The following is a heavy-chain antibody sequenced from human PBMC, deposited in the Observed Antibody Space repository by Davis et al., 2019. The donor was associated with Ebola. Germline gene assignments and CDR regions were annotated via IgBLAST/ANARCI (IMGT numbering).Heavy chain of an antibody. CDR3: VRDFKDYGGNSGYFDY. V-gene: IGHV1-18*01. D-gene: IGHD4-23*01. Sequence: ASVKVSCKASGYTFTSYSISWVRQAPGQGLEWMGWISGYKGDTNSARKLQGRIPMTTDTSTSTVYMELKSLTSEDTAVYYCVRDFKDYGGNSGYFDYWGQGTLVIVSS. J-gene: IGHJ4*02. CDR2: ISGYKGDT. CDR1: GYTFTSYS.